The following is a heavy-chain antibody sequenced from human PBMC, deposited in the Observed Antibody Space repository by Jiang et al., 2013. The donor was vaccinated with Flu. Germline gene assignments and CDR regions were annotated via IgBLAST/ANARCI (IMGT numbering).Heavy chain of an antibody. CDR3: VRQRKVSCSFDGCYSILDR. D-gene: IGHD2-21*02. CDR2: SAKSGIN. J-gene: IGHJ5*02. CDR1: GDSVISGSYD. Sequence: GPGLVKPSQTLALVCTVSGDSVISGSYDWGWVRQHPEKGLEWIGDSAKSGINNNSPSLKSRATISVDTSKSQFSLTLKSVTATDTAMYYCVRQRKVSCSFDGCYSILDRWGRGTLVTVS. V-gene: IGHV4-31*03.